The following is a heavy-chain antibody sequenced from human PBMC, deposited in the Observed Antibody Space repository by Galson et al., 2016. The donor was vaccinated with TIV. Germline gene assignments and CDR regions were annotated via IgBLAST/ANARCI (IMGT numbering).Heavy chain of an antibody. V-gene: IGHV1-24*01. D-gene: IGHD2/OR15-2a*01. CDR2: FDPEQHKK. CDR1: RDSLSELV. CDR3: ASVAWFPGLSLDN. Sequence: SVKVSCKVSRDSLSELVMHWVRQGPGKGLEWMGGFDPEQHKKIYAQKLQGRVTLTEDTSTDTAFLELSSLSFEDTAVYYCASVAWFPGLSLDNWGQGALVIVSS. J-gene: IGHJ4*02.